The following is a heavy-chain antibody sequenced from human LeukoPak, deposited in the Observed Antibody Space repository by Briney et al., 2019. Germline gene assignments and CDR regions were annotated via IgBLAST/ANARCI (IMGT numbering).Heavy chain of an antibody. J-gene: IGHJ4*02. D-gene: IGHD2-2*01. CDR1: GFTFSSYW. CDR3: AKDRGPTLGYCSSTSCLGVYYFDY. V-gene: IGHV3-30*02. Sequence: GGSLRLSCAASGFTFSSYWMHWVRQARGKGLEWVAFIRYDGSNKYYADSVKGRFTISRDNSKNTLYLQMNSLRAEDTAVYYCAKDRGPTLGYCSSTSCLGVYYFDYWGQGTLVTVSS. CDR2: IRYDGSNK.